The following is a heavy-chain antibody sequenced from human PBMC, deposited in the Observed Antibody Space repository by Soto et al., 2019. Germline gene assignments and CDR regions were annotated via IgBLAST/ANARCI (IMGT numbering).Heavy chain of an antibody. J-gene: IGHJ3*02. V-gene: IGHV4-4*07. CDR1: GGSVSSHY. Sequence: SETLSLTCTVSGGSVSSHYWSWIRQAAGKGLEWIGRLYTTGSTNYNPSLRSRVTMSLGTSRNQFSLTLTFVTAADSAMYYCARDGSVDDGSGFYLYDAFDIWGQGTRVTVSS. D-gene: IGHD3-22*01. CDR2: LYTTGST. CDR3: ARDGSVDDGSGFYLYDAFDI.